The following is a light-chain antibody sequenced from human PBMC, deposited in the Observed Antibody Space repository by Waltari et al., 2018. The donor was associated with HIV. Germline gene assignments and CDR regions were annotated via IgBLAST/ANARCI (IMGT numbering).Light chain of an antibody. Sequence: QSVLTQPPSASGAPGQRVTISCSGSTPNIGSSNVNWYQQFSRAAPKLLSYADAQRPSWVPDRFAGSKSGTSASLVISGLQSEDEADYYCSTWDERLNGVVFGGGTRLTVV. J-gene: IGLJ2*01. CDR2: ADA. CDR3: STWDERLNGVV. V-gene: IGLV1-44*01. CDR1: TPNIGSSN.